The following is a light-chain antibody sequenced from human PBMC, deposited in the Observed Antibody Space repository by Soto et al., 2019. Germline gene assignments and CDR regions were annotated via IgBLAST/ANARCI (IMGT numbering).Light chain of an antibody. V-gene: IGLV2-11*01. J-gene: IGLJ1*01. CDR2: DVT. CDR3: CSYAGSYV. CDR1: SSDVGAYNY. Sequence: QSALTQPRSVSGSPGQSVTISCTGTSSDVGAYNYVSWYQQHPGKAPKFLIFDVTKRPSGVPDRFSGSKSGNTASLTISGLQAEDEADYCCCSYAGSYVFGTGTKLTVL.